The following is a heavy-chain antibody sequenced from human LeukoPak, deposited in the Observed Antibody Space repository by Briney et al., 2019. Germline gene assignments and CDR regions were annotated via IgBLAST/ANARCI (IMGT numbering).Heavy chain of an antibody. Sequence: SETLSLTCTVSGHSIRSGHYWGWIRQPPGKGLEWIANIYSSGKIYYNLSLKSRVTISVDTSKNQFSLKLSSVTAADTAVYYCAFRRPYSSSSFDAFDIWGQGTMVTVSS. J-gene: IGHJ3*02. D-gene: IGHD6-6*01. V-gene: IGHV4-38-2*02. CDR2: IYSSGKI. CDR3: AFRRPYSSSSFDAFDI. CDR1: GHSIRSGHY.